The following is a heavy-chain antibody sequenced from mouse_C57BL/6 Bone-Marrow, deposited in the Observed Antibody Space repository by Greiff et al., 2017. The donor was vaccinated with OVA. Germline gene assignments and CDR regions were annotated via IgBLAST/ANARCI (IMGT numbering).Heavy chain of an antibody. CDR1: GYTFTSYW. V-gene: IGHV1-55*01. J-gene: IGHJ2*01. CDR2: IYPGSGST. Sequence: VQLQQPGAELVKPGASVKMSCKASGYTFTSYWITWVKQRPGQGLEWIGDIYPGSGSTNYNEKFKSKATLTVDKSSRTAYMQLSSLTSEDSAVYYCARWGLRRFYFDYWGQGTTLTVSS. CDR3: ARWGLRRFYFDY. D-gene: IGHD2-2*01.